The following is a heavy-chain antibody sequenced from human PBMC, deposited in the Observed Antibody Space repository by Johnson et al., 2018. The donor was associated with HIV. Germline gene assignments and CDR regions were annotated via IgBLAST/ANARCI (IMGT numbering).Heavy chain of an antibody. Sequence: QMQLVESGGGVVQPGGSLRLSCVASGFSFSGYGMHWVRQAPGKGLEWVAFIRFDGTIKYDADSVRGRFIISRDNSKNTLYLQMNSLKTEDTAVYYCTTTEMVRGVSSYAFDIWGQGTMVTVSS. CDR2: IRFDGTIK. CDR3: TTTEMVRGVSSYAFDI. V-gene: IGHV3-30*02. J-gene: IGHJ3*02. CDR1: GFSFSGYG. D-gene: IGHD3-10*01.